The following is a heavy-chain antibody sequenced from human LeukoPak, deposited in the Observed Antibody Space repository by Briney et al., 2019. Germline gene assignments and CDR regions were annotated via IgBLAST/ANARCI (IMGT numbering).Heavy chain of an antibody. CDR2: ISGSGSYT. D-gene: IGHD3-9*01. CDR3: STAPYDNYYYYMDV. CDR1: GFTFSSYG. V-gene: IGHV3-23*01. Sequence: GGSLRLSCAASGFTFSSYGMIWVRQDPGKGLEWVSAISGSGSYTYYADSAKGRFTISRDNSKNTLYLQMNSLRAEDTAVYYCSTAPYDNYYYYMDVWGKGTTVTVSS. J-gene: IGHJ6*03.